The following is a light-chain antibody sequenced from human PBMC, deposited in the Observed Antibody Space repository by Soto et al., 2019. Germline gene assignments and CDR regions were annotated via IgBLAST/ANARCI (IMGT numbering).Light chain of an antibody. CDR2: GAS. Sequence: EIVLTQSPGTLSLSPGERATLSCRASQSVSSTFLVWYQQKPGQAPRLLIYGASSRATGIPDRFSGSGSGTVFTLTICRLEPEDFAVYSCHRYGSSPPYTFGQGTKLEIK. J-gene: IGKJ2*01. CDR3: HRYGSSPPYT. CDR1: QSVSSTF. V-gene: IGKV3-20*01.